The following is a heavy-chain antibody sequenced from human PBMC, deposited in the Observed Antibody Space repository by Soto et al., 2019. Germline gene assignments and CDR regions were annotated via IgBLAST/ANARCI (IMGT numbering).Heavy chain of an antibody. CDR3: AKEVTIPF. D-gene: IGHD3-3*01. Sequence: GGSLRLSCAASGFTFSSYAMSWVRQAPGKGLEWVSAINGSGGSTYYAEYVKGRFTISRDNSKNKLYLQINSMRAEDTAVYYCAKEVTIPFWGQGTMVTVSS. J-gene: IGHJ3*01. CDR2: INGSGGST. V-gene: IGHV3-23*01. CDR1: GFTFSSYA.